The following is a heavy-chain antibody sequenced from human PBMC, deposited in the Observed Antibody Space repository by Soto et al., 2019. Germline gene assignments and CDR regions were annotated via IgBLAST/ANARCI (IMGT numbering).Heavy chain of an antibody. CDR1: GFPFSSYG. CDR3: AGCQYYLDF. Sequence: QVQLVESGGGVVQSGTSLRLSCAASGFPFSSYGMHWVRQAPGKGLEWVAQISYDGSNKYYADSVKGRFTISRDNSKNTLDHQLRRLSAADMAVDYLAGCQYYLDFCGQGTVVSVSS. CDR2: ISYDGSNK. J-gene: IGHJ4*01. V-gene: IGHV3-30*03.